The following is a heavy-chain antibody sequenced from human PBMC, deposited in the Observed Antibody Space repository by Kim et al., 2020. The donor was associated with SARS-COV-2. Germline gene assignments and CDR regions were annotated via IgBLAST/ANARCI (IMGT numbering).Heavy chain of an antibody. Sequence: ASVKVSCKASGYTFTSYGISWVRQAPGQGLEWMGWISAYNGNTNYAQKLQGRVTMTTDTSTSTAYMELRSLRSDDTAVYYCARGKGYGSGSYQSWFDPWGQGTLVTVSS. CDR1: GYTFTSYG. CDR3: ARGKGYGSGSYQSWFDP. J-gene: IGHJ5*02. V-gene: IGHV1-18*01. D-gene: IGHD3-10*01. CDR2: ISAYNGNT.